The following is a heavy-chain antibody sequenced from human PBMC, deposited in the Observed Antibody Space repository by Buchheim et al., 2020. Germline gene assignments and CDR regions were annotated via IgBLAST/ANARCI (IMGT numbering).Heavy chain of an antibody. V-gene: IGHV4-39*07. CDR3: ARENRDGYRNGVDV. CDR1: GGSISNSAYF. D-gene: IGHD5-24*01. CDR2: IRYSGTT. Sequence: QLQLQESGPGLVKPSETRSLTCTVSGGSISNSAYFWGWIRQPPGKGPEWIATIRYSGTTYFNPSLQNRVTISVDTSKNQFSLTLRSVTAADTALYYCARENRDGYRNGVDVWGQGTT. J-gene: IGHJ6*02.